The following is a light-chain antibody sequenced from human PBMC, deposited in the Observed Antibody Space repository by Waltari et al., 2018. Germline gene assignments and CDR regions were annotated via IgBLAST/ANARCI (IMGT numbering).Light chain of an antibody. CDR3: QQYYSTPLT. Sequence: DIVMTQSPDSLAVSLGERATINCKSSQRVLYSSQNKDYLAWYQQKPGQPPKLLIYWASTRESGVPDRLSGSGSGTDFTLTISSLQAEDVAVYYCQQYYSTPLTFGGGTKVEIK. J-gene: IGKJ4*01. CDR2: WAS. CDR1: QRVLYSSQNKDY. V-gene: IGKV4-1*01.